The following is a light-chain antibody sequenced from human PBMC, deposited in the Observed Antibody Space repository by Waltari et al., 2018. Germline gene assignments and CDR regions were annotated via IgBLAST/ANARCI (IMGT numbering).Light chain of an antibody. Sequence: DIVMTQSPDSLAVSLGERATINCKSSQSVLYSSNNKNYLAWYQQKPGQPPKQLIYWASTRESGVPHRFSGSGAGTDFTLTISSLQAEDVAVYYCQQYYRTPQTFGQGTKVEIK. CDR2: WAS. CDR3: QQYYRTPQT. J-gene: IGKJ1*01. CDR1: QSVLYSSNNKNY. V-gene: IGKV4-1*01.